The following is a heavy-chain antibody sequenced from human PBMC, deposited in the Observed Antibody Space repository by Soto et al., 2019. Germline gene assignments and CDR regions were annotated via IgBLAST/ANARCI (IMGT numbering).Heavy chain of an antibody. Sequence: PGGSLRLSCAASGFTFSSYVMHWVRQSPGKGLEWVAVIWYDGSNKYYADSVKGRFTISRDNSKNTLYLQMNSLRAEDTAVYYCARGYCSSTSCYVDGMDVWGQGTTVTVSS. CDR1: GFTFSSYV. V-gene: IGHV3-33*01. J-gene: IGHJ6*02. D-gene: IGHD2-2*01. CDR3: ARGYCSSTSCYVDGMDV. CDR2: IWYDGSNK.